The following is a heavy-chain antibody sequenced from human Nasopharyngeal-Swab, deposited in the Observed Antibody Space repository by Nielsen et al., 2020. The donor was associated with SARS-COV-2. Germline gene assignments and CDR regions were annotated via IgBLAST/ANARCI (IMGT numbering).Heavy chain of an antibody. D-gene: IGHD1-26*01. CDR2: INPSGGST. Sequence: ASVKVSCKASGYTFTSYYMHWGRQAPGQGQEGMGIINPSGGSTSYAQKFQGRVTMTRDTSTSTVYMELSSLRSEDTAVYYCARDLGGSYQYYYYGMDVWGQGTTVTVSS. J-gene: IGHJ6*02. CDR3: ARDLGGSYQYYYYGMDV. V-gene: IGHV1-46*01. CDR1: GYTFTSYY.